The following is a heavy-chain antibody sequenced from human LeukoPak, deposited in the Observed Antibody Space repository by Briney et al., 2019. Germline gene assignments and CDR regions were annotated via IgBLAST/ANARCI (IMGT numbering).Heavy chain of an antibody. CDR3: ASAPATSYGVPYYYYYGMDV. CDR2: IIAIFGTA. CDR1: GGTFSSYA. V-gene: IGHV1-69*06. D-gene: IGHD5-18*01. Sequence: GASVKVSFKASGGTFSSYAISWVRQAPGQGLEWMGGIIAIFGTANYAQKFQGRVTITADKSTSTAYMELSSLRSEDTAVYYCASAPATSYGVPYYYYYGMDVWGKGTTVTVSS. J-gene: IGHJ6*04.